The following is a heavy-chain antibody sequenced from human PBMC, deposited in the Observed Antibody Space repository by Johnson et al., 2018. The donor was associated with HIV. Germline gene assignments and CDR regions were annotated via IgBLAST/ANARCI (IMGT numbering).Heavy chain of an antibody. CDR3: AKDERQLGGWCHAFDI. V-gene: IGHV3-15*01. J-gene: IGHJ3*02. D-gene: IGHD3-16*01. CDR1: GFTFTNVW. CDR2: HKSEPDGETT. Sequence: EVQLVESGGGFVKPGGSLRLSCAASGFTFTNVWMSWVRQAPGEGLEWLGRHKSEPDGETTDYAAPVKGRFTISTDDSKNTLYLQMISLRAEYTAVYCCAKDERQLGGWCHAFDIWGQVTKVTVSS.